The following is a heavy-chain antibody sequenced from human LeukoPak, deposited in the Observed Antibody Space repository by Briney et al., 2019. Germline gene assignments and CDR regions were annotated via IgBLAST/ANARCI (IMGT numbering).Heavy chain of an antibody. CDR3: VRSGGSGSPFDY. D-gene: IGHD3-10*01. CDR2: IYYSGST. Sequence: SETLSLTCTVSGGSISSYYWSWIRQPPGKGLEWIGYIYYSGSTNYNPSLKSRVTISVDTSKNQFSLKLSSVTDADTAVYYCVRSGGSGSPFDYWGQGTLVTVSS. V-gene: IGHV4-59*08. J-gene: IGHJ4*02. CDR1: GGSISSYY.